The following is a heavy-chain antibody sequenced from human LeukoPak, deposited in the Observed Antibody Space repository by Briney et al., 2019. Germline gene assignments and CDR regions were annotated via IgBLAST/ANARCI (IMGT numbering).Heavy chain of an antibody. D-gene: IGHD1-26*01. V-gene: IGHV4-61*01. CDR1: GGSVSSGSYY. CDR3: ARDGEYSGSTGGLDY. Sequence: SETLSLTCTVSGGSVSSGSYYWTWIRQPPGKGLEWIGYIYYSGTTNYNPSLKSRVTISVDTSKNQFSLKLSSVTAADTAVYYCARDGEYSGSTGGLDYWGQGTLVTVSS. J-gene: IGHJ4*02. CDR2: IYYSGTT.